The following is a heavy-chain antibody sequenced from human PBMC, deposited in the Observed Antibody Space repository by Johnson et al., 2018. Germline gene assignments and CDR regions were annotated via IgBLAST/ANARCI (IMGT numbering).Heavy chain of an antibody. J-gene: IGHJ6*03. D-gene: IGHD1-1*01. V-gene: IGHV3-30*03. Sequence: QVQLGESGGGVVQPGRSLRLCCAASGFTFSNYGMPWVRQAPGKGLEWVAATSYDETNKYYADAVRGRFTISRENSKNTLNLQVNSLRAEDTAVYYCVRDSTNTSYMDVWGKGTTVTVAS. CDR1: GFTFSNYG. CDR3: VRDSTNTSYMDV. CDR2: TSYDETNK.